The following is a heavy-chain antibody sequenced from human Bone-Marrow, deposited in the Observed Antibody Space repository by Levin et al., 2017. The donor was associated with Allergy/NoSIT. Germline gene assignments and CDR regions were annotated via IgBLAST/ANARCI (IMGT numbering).Heavy chain of an antibody. V-gene: IGHV3-15*01. Sequence: NPSETLSLTCAASGFTFSKVWMSWVRQAPGKGLEWVGRIRDKSDGGTTDYAAPVKGRFTISRDDSKSTLHLQMNSLKTEDTAVYYCSAVVEASGEDAFDVWGQGTLVTVTS. D-gene: IGHD2-15*01. CDR2: IRDKSDGGTT. J-gene: IGHJ3*01. CDR1: GFTFSKVW. CDR3: SAVVEASGEDAFDV.